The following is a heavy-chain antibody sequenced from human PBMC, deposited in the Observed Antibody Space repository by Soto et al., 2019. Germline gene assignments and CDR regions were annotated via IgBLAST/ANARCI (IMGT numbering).Heavy chain of an antibody. CDR3: AKVVCTSDCYDY. V-gene: IGHV3-23*01. CDR2: INGGGGTT. D-gene: IGHD2-21*02. J-gene: IGHJ4*02. CDR1: GFTFSSYA. Sequence: GGSLRLSCTASGFTFSSYAMSWVRQAPGKGLEWVSSINGGGGTTNYADSVKGRFTISRDNSKNTLYLQMNSLRAEDTAVYFCAKVVCTSDCYDYWGQGSLVTVSS.